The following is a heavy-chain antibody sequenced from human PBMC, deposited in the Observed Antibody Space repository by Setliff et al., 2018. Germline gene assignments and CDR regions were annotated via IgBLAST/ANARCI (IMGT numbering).Heavy chain of an antibody. Sequence: KTGGSLRLSCTASRSTISTYNMNWVRQAPGKGLEWVSSISSSSNYIYYAESLKGRFTISRDNAKNSLYLQMNSLRAEDTAVYYCARGTMIRGVRIGYYYYYYMDVWGRGTTVTVSS. CDR1: RSTISTYN. CDR3: ARGTMIRGVRIGYYYYYYMDV. CDR2: ISSSSNYI. V-gene: IGHV3-21*01. J-gene: IGHJ6*03. D-gene: IGHD3-10*01.